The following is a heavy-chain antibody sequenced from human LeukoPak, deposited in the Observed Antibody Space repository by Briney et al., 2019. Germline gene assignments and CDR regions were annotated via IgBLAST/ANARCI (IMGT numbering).Heavy chain of an antibody. Sequence: ASVKVSCKASGYTFTSYYMHWVRQAPGQGLEWMGMINPSGGSTSYAQKFQGRVTMTRETSTSTVYMELSSLRSEDTAVYYCARVPYSSSWYRPFDIWGQGTMVTVSS. D-gene: IGHD6-13*01. CDR3: ARVPYSSSWYRPFDI. J-gene: IGHJ3*02. CDR2: INPSGGST. CDR1: GYTFTSYY. V-gene: IGHV1-46*01.